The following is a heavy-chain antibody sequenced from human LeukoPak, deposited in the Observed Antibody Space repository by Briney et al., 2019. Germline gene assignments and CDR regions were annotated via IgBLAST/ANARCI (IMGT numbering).Heavy chain of an antibody. CDR1: GFTFVNYG. CDR2: IWHDGSNK. CDR3: AKDHVEVALAENHFDQ. V-gene: IGHV3-33*06. D-gene: IGHD6-13*01. Sequence: PGGSLRLSCAASGFTFVNYGMHWVRQAPGKGLEWVAVIWHDGSNKYYADSVKGRFTISRDNSKDTLYLQMNSLRDEDTAVYYCAKDHVEVALAENHFDQWGQGTLVTVSS. J-gene: IGHJ4*02.